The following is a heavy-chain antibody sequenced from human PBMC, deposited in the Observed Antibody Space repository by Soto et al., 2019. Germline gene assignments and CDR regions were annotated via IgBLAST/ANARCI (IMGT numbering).Heavy chain of an antibody. D-gene: IGHD2-21*02. CDR2: IIPIFGTA. CDR3: ARDRYGGNSVSEYGMDV. Sequence: GASVKVSCKASGVTFSSYAISWVRQAPGQGLEWMGGIIPIFGTANYAQKFQGRVTITADKSTSTAYMELSSLRSEDTAVYYCARDRYGGNSVSEYGMDVWGQGTTVTVSS. V-gene: IGHV1-69*06. CDR1: GVTFSSYA. J-gene: IGHJ6*02.